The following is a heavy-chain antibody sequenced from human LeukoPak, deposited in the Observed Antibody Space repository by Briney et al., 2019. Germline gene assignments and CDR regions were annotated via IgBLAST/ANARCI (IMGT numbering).Heavy chain of an antibody. CDR1: GGTFSSYA. D-gene: IGHD3-22*01. CDR3: ARESEYYYDSSGYHY. J-gene: IGHJ4*02. CDR2: IIPILGIA. V-gene: IGHV1-69*04. Sequence: SVKVSCKASGGTFSSYAVSWVRQAPGQGLEWMGRIIPILGIANYAQKFQGRVTITADKSTSTAYMELSSLRSEDTAVYYCARESEYYYDSSGYHYWGQGTLVTVSS.